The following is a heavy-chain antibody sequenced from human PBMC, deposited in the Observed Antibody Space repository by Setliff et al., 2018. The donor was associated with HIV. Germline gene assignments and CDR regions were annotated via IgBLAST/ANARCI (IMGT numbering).Heavy chain of an antibody. CDR1: GASFSDYY. V-gene: IGHV4-34*01. J-gene: IGHJ5*02. CDR3: ARGNWNHKNSPLPLDP. CDR2: INHSGST. Sequence: LSLTCTVSGASFSDYYWSWIRQSPGKGLEWIGEINHSGSTNYNLSLKSRLTMSVDTSKNQLSLNLGSLTAAGTAVYYCARGNWNHKNSPLPLDPWGQRTLVTVS. D-gene: IGHD1-1*01.